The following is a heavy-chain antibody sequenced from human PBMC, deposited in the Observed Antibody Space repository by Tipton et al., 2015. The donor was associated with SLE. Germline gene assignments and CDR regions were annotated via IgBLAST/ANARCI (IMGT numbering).Heavy chain of an antibody. CDR1: GGSFSRFY. CDR2: INHSGSD. CDR3: VRDRHDWFDP. Sequence: TLSLTCAVYGGSFSRFYWNWIRQPPGKGLEWIGEINHSGSDKYNPSLKSRVTISVDTSKNQFSLKLTSVTAADTAVYYCVRDRHDWFDPWGQGTLVTVSS. V-gene: IGHV4-34*01. J-gene: IGHJ5*02.